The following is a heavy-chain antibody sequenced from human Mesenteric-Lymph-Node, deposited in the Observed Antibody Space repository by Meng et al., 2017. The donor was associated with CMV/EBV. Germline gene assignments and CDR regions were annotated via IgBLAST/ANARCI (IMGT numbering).Heavy chain of an antibody. Sequence: GSLRLSCAVYNGSLSGFYWSWIRQPPGKGLEWIGEINHSGSTNYNPSLKSRVTISIDTSRNQFSLKVSSVTAADTAVYYCARGRSAISWYYFDHWGQGTLVTVSS. CDR3: ARGRSAISWYYFDH. J-gene: IGHJ4*02. D-gene: IGHD1-1*01. CDR2: INHSGST. CDR1: NGSLSGFY. V-gene: IGHV4-34*01.